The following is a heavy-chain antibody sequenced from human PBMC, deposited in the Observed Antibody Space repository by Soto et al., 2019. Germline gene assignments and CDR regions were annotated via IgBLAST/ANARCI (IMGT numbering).Heavy chain of an antibody. J-gene: IGHJ4*02. D-gene: IGHD3-10*01. CDR3: ARELSTIVLAYN. V-gene: IGHV3-21*02. CDR1: GFTFTSHN. Sequence: EVQLVESGGGLVKPGGSLRLSCAASGFTFTSHNIYWFRQAPGKGLEWVSSISPYDHSMYYADSVKGRFTVSKDNAKSSVYLQMDSLRAEDTAMYYCARELSTIVLAYNWGQGTLVTVSS. CDR2: ISPYDHSM.